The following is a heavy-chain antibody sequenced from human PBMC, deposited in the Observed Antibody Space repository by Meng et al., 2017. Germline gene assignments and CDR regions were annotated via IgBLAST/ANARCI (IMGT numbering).Heavy chain of an antibody. CDR3: ARRGIAARPFYY. CDR2: INHSGST. J-gene: IGHJ4*02. Sequence: QVQLQQWGAGLLKLSEALSLTCAVYGGSFSGYYWSWIRQPPGKGLEWIGEINHSGSTNYNPSLKSRVTISVDTSKNQFSLKLSSVTAADTAVYYCARRGIAARPFYYWGQGTLVTVSS. CDR1: GGSFSGYY. D-gene: IGHD6-6*01. V-gene: IGHV4-34*01.